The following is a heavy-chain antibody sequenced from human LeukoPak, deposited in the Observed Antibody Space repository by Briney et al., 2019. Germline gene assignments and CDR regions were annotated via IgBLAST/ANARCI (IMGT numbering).Heavy chain of an antibody. CDR3: ARERYSSSDYFDY. CDR2: IYYSGST. J-gene: IGHJ4*02. V-gene: IGHV4-4*02. Sequence: SGTLSLTCAVSGGSISTSNWWTWVRQPPGKGLEWIGYIYYSGSTYYNPSLKSRVTISVDRSKNQFSLELTSVTAADTAVYYCARERYSSSDYFDYWGQGTLVTVSS. D-gene: IGHD6-6*01. CDR1: GGSISTSNW.